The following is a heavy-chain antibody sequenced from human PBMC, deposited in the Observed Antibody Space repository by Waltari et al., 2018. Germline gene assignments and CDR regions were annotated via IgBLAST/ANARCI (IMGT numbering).Heavy chain of an antibody. CDR1: GGTFSSYA. D-gene: IGHD6-19*01. V-gene: IGHV1-69*01. J-gene: IGHJ6*02. CDR2: IIPIFGTA. Sequence: QVQLVQSGAEVKKPGSSVKVSCKASGGTFSSYAISWVRQAPGQGLEWMGGIIPIFGTATYSQKFQGRVTFTADESTSTAYMELSSLRSEDTAVYYCARGCISAPYYYYGMDVWGQGTTVTVSS. CDR3: ARGCISAPYYYYGMDV.